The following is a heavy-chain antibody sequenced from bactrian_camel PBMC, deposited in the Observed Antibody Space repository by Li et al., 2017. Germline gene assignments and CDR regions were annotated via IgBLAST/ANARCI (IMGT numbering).Heavy chain of an antibody. CDR3: AAEDQAPWDMGWICNYNS. CDR1: GDTQIHYC. Sequence: VQLVESGGDSVQPGGSLTLSCAASGDTQIHYCMAWFRQGPGKEREGVATVDSNGVTKVAGSVEGRFTLSKDNAKNTLYLRMDNLKPEDTALYTCAAEDQAPWDMGWICNYNSWGQGTQVTVS. V-gene: IGHV3S26*01. D-gene: IGHD3*01. J-gene: IGHJ4*01. CDR2: VDSNGVT.